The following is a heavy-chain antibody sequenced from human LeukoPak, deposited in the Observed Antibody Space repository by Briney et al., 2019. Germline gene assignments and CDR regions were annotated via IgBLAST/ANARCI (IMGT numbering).Heavy chain of an antibody. D-gene: IGHD6-6*01. Sequence: PGGSLRLSCAASGFTFSRYWMSWVRQAPGKGLEWVANIKQDGSEKYYVDSVKGRFTISRDNARNSLYLQMNSLRAGDTAVYYCASGGRGLAARQFDYWGQGTLVTVSA. CDR2: IKQDGSEK. CDR3: ASGGRGLAARQFDY. CDR1: GFTFSRYW. V-gene: IGHV3-7*01. J-gene: IGHJ4*02.